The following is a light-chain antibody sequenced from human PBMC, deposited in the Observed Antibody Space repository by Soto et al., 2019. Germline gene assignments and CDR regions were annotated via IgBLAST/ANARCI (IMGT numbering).Light chain of an antibody. Sequence: SYELTQPLSVSVALGQTASITCGGNNIGTKNVHWYQQKPGQAPVVVIYRDSNRPSGIPERFSASSSGNTATLTISRAQAGDEADYFCQVWDTSTVVFGGGTKLTVL. V-gene: IGLV3-9*01. CDR1: NIGTKN. CDR3: QVWDTSTVV. CDR2: RDS. J-gene: IGLJ2*01.